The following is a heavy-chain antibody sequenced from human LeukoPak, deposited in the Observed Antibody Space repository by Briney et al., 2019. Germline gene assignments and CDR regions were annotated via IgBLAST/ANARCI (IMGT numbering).Heavy chain of an antibody. CDR3: ARVVWVGRYFDY. CDR2: ISSSSDTM. J-gene: IGHJ4*02. CDR1: GFTFSRYR. D-gene: IGHD3-16*01. Sequence: GGSLRLSCAASGFTFSRYRINWVRQAPGKGLEWVSYISSSSDTMYYADSVKGRFTISRDNAKNSLYLQMNSLRDEDTAVYYCARVVWVGRYFDYWGQGTLVTVSS. V-gene: IGHV3-48*02.